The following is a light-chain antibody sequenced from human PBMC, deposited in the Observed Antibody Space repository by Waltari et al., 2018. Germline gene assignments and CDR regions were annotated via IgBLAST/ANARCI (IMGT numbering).Light chain of an antibody. CDR3: AAWDDSLSGPV. Sequence: SVLTQPPSASGPPGQRVTISCSGSSSNIGSHLVYWYQPLPGTAPKLPIYRNKQRPSGVPDRFSGSKSGTSASLAISGLRSEDEADYYCAAWDDSLSGPVFGGGTRLTVL. CDR2: RNK. V-gene: IGLV1-47*01. J-gene: IGLJ2*01. CDR1: SSNIGSHL.